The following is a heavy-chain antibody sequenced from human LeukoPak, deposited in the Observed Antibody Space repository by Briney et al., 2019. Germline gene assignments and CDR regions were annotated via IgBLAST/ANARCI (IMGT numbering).Heavy chain of an antibody. D-gene: IGHD6-13*01. CDR2: MKPDGSEK. V-gene: IGHV3-7*01. Sequence: GGSLRLSCAVSGFTFSSYWMSWVRQAPGKGLEWVAHMKPDGSEKYYVDSVKGRFTIGRDTSKNSLYLQMNSLRAEDTAVYYCARDPRQSHRVYTTGDYWGQGTLVTVSS. CDR1: GFTFSSYW. J-gene: IGHJ4*02. CDR3: ARDPRQSHRVYTTGDY.